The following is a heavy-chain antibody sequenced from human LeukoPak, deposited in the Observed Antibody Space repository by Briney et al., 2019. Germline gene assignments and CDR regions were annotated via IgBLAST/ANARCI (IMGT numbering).Heavy chain of an antibody. J-gene: IGHJ4*02. CDR1: GGTFSSYA. V-gene: IGHV1-69*13. CDR3: AREGAAAGLKTFDY. Sequence: ASVKVSCKASGGTFSSYAISWVRQAPGQGLEWMGGIIPIFGTANYAQKFQGRVTITADESTSTAYMELSSLRSEDTAVCYCAREGAAAGLKTFDYWGQGTLVTVSS. CDR2: IIPIFGTA. D-gene: IGHD6-13*01.